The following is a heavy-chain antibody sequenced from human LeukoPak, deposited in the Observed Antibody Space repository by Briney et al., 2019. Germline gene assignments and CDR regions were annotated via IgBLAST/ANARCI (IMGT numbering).Heavy chain of an antibody. CDR3: GRGRGFDVFDI. V-gene: IGHV4-39*07. D-gene: IGHD3-10*01. CDR2: IYYVGNT. Sequence: SETLSLTCTVSGGSISSTSYYWAWIGQPPGKGLESIGNIYYVGNTYYNPSLKSRVTMSIDTSKNEFSLKLISVTAADTAVYYCGRGRGFDVFDIWGQGTVVTVSS. J-gene: IGHJ3*02. CDR1: GGSISSTSYY.